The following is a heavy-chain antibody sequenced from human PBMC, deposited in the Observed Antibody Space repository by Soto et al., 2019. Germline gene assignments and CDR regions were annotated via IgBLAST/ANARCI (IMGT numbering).Heavy chain of an antibody. J-gene: IGHJ5*02. CDR1: RITFSNYG. D-gene: IGHD2-15*01. Sequence: GGSLRLSCAASRITFSNYGMSWVRQAPGKGLEWLSYISPGSRYPAYADSVKGRFTISRDNARRSLSLQMNSLTVDDTAIYYCVRGGGGGLFDPWGQGSMVTVSS. CDR2: ISPGSRYP. CDR3: VRGGGGGLFDP. V-gene: IGHV3-21*05.